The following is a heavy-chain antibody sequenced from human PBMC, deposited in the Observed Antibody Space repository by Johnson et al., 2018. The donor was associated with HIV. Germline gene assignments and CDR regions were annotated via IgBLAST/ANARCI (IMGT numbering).Heavy chain of an antibody. D-gene: IGHD1-26*01. CDR2: ISWNSGSI. V-gene: IGHV3-9*01. CDR3: AKGMGWELTHAFDI. Sequence: QLVESGGGVERPGGSLRLSCATSGFTFDDYAMNWVRQAPGKGLEWVSGISWNSGSIGYADSVKGRFTISRDNAKNSLYLQMNSLRAEDTALYYCAKGMGWELTHAFDIWGQGTMVTVSS. J-gene: IGHJ3*02. CDR1: GFTFDDYA.